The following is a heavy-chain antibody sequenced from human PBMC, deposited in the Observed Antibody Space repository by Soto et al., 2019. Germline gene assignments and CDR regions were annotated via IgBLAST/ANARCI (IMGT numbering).Heavy chain of an antibody. CDR1: GFKVGDYA. CDR3: IRGSFGYYGP. D-gene: IGHD3-22*01. CDR2: IXXNXXXXXA. Sequence: PGAPLRLSCAASGFKVGDYAMTWVRQAPEKGLVGVXXIXXNXXXXXAXXAASVKGRFTISRDDSKTIAYLQMNSLKTEDTAVYYCIRGSFGYYGPWGQGTLVTVSS. J-gene: IGHJ5*02. V-gene: IGHV3-49*04.